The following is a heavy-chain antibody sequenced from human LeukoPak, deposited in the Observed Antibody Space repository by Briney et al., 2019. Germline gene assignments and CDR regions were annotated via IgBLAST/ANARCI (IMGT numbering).Heavy chain of an antibody. D-gene: IGHD6-13*01. CDR1: GYTFTGYY. Sequence: GASVKVSCKASGYTFTGYYMHWVRQAPGQGLEWMGWINPNSGGTNYAQKFQGRVTMTRDTSISTAYMELSRLRSDDTAVYYCASIAAAGDYYYYGMDVWGQGTTVTVSS. CDR2: INPNSGGT. J-gene: IGHJ6*02. V-gene: IGHV1-2*02. CDR3: ASIAAAGDYYYYGMDV.